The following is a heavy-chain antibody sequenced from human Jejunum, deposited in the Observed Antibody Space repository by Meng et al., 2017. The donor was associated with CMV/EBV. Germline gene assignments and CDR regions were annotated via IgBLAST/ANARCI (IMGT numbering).Heavy chain of an antibody. Sequence: TSYWIGWVRQMPGKGLEWMGIIYPGDSDTRYSPSFQGQVTISADKSISTAYLQWSSLKASDTAMYYCARLDYPGYSGYGSLYYFDYWGQGTLVPSPQ. CDR3: ARLDYPGYSGYGSLYYFDY. CDR2: IYPGDSDT. V-gene: IGHV5-51*01. J-gene: IGHJ4*02. CDR1: TSYW. D-gene: IGHD5-12*01.